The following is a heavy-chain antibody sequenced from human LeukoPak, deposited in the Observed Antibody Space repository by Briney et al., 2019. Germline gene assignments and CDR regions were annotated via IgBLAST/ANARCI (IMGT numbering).Heavy chain of an antibody. Sequence: GGSLRLSYAASGFTFSSNYMSWVRQAPGKGLEWVSVIYSGGSTYYADSVKGRFTISRDNSKNTLYLQMNSLRAEDTAVYYCARGGSSWYYFDYWGQGTLVTVSS. J-gene: IGHJ4*02. D-gene: IGHD6-13*01. CDR3: ARGGSSWYYFDY. CDR2: IYSGGST. V-gene: IGHV3-66*01. CDR1: GFTFSSNY.